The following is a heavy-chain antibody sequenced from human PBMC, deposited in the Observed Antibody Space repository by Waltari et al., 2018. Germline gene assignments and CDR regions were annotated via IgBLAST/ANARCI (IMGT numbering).Heavy chain of an antibody. V-gene: IGHV4-38-2*02. Sequence: QVQLHESGPGLVKPSETLSLTCAVSGYSIRSVSYWGWIRQAPGKGLEWVGSIYQSGTTHYNPSLKSRVTISIDTSKNQFSLRLNSMTAADTAVYYCVRDRRDITIFGAVTKYYYYMDVWGQGTTVTVPS. J-gene: IGHJ6*03. CDR1: GYSIRSVSY. CDR2: IYQSGTT. CDR3: VRDRRDITIFGAVTKYYYYMDV. D-gene: IGHD3-3*01.